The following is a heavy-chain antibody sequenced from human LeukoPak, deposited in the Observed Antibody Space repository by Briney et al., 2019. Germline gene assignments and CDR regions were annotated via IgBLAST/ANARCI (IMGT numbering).Heavy chain of an antibody. Sequence: SETLSPTCPVSSGSISSGVYYWSWIRQHPGKGLEWIGYIYYSGSTNYNPSLKSRVTISVDTSKNQFPLKLSSVTAADTAVYYCASSGDYGDYPFDYWGQGTLVIVSS. J-gene: IGHJ4*02. CDR3: ASSGDYGDYPFDY. D-gene: IGHD4-17*01. V-gene: IGHV4-61*08. CDR1: SGSISSGVYY. CDR2: IYYSGST.